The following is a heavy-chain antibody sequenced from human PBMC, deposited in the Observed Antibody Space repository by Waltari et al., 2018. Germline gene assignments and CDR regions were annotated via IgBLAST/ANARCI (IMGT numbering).Heavy chain of an antibody. J-gene: IGHJ2*01. CDR2: ISGSDGRT. CDR1: GFPFRSYA. CDR3: AKDLGGFSGSHWYFDL. V-gene: IGHV3-23*04. D-gene: IGHD5-12*01. Sequence: EVQLVESGGGLVQPGGSLRLSCAASGFPFRSYAMSWVRQGPGRGLEWVSSISGSDGRTNYADSAKGRFTISRDNVKNTLFLQMNSLRADDAAVYYCAKDLGGFSGSHWYFDLWGRGTLVTVSS.